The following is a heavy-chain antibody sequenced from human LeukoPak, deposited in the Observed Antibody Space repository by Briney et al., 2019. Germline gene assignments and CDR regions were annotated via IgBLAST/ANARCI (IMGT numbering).Heavy chain of an antibody. CDR2: IYPGDSDT. J-gene: IGHJ4*02. D-gene: IGHD4-23*01. V-gene: IGHV5-51*01. Sequence: GESLKISCKVSGYSFISYWIGWVRQMPDKGLEALGMIYPGDSDTRYSPSFQGLVTLSVDKSITTAYLQWSSLKASDTAIYYCARLDYAGNPFDNWGPGTLVTVSS. CDR1: GYSFISYW. CDR3: ARLDYAGNPFDN.